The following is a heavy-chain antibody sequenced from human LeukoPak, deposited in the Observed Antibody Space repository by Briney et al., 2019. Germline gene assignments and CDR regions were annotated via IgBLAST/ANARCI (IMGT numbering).Heavy chain of an antibody. CDR3: ARVASSSWYDLDY. J-gene: IGHJ4*02. D-gene: IGHD6-13*01. CDR2: IDPHDSDT. Sequence: GESLKISCKGSGYSFASYWIGWVRQMPGKGLEWMGIIDPHDSDTRYSPSFQGQVTLSGDKTISTAYLQWSSLKASDTAMYYCARVASSSWYDLDYWGQGTLVTVSS. CDR1: GYSFASYW. V-gene: IGHV5-51*01.